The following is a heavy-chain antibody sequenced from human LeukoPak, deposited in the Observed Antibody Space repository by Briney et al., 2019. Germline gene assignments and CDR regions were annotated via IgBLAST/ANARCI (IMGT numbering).Heavy chain of an antibody. V-gene: IGHV1-69*05. D-gene: IGHD5-12*01. Sequence: VASVKVSCKASGGTFSSYAISWVRQAPGQGLEWMGGIIPIFGTANYAQKFQGRVTITTDESTSTAYMELSSLRSEDTAVYYCARTYESWFDPWGQGTLVTVSS. J-gene: IGHJ5*02. CDR1: GGTFSSYA. CDR3: ARTYESWFDP. CDR2: IIPIFGTA.